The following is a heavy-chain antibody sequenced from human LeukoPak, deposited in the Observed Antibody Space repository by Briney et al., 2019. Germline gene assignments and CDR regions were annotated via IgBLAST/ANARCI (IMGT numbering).Heavy chain of an antibody. V-gene: IGHV4-39*07. CDR2: IYYSGST. Sequence: SETLSLTCTVSGGSISSSSYYWGWIRQPPGKGLEWIGSIYYSGSTYYNPSLKSRVTISVDTSKNQFSLKLSSVTAADTAVYYCARGGMVGATALISSGPYAFDYWGQGTLVTVSS. D-gene: IGHD1-26*01. CDR1: GGSISSSSYY. J-gene: IGHJ4*02. CDR3: ARGGMVGATALISSGPYAFDY.